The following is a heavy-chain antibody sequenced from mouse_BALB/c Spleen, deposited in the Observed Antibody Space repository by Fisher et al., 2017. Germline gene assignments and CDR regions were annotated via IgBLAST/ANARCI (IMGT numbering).Heavy chain of an antibody. V-gene: IGHV1-39*01. J-gene: IGHJ4*01. CDR3: ARGGFYYEAMDY. D-gene: IGHD1-1*01. Sequence: KFKGKATLTVDKSSSTAYMQLNSLTSEDSAVYYCARGGFYYEAMDYWGQGTSVTVSS.